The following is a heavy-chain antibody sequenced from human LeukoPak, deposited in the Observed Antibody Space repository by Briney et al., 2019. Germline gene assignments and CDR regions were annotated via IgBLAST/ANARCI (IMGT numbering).Heavy chain of an antibody. V-gene: IGHV4-59*01. Sequence: PSETLSLTCTVSGRSISSYYWSWIRQPPGKGLEWIGHIYHSGSTNYGPSLTSRVTMSVDRSKNQFSLKLSSVTAADTALYYCARKGDRGSAGFFDYWGQGTLVTVSS. CDR3: ARKGDRGSAGFFDY. CDR1: GRSISSYY. CDR2: IYHSGST. D-gene: IGHD1-26*01. J-gene: IGHJ4*02.